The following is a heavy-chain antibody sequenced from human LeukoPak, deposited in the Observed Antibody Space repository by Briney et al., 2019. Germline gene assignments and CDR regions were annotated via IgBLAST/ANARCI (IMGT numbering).Heavy chain of an antibody. CDR3: ARGRSGELTWAFTLDS. CDR1: GYTFTRYG. D-gene: IGHD3-10*01. V-gene: IGHV1-2*02. J-gene: IGHJ4*02. CDR2: INPNSGGT. Sequence: ASVKVSCKPSGYTFTRYGINWVRQAPGQGLEWMGWINPNSGGTKYAQKFQGRVTMTRDMSISTAYMELSRLRSDDTAVYYCARGRSGELTWAFTLDSWGQGTLVTVSS.